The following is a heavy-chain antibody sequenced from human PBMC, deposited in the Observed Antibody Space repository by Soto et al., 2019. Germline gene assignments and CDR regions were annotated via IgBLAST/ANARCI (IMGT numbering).Heavy chain of an antibody. CDR2: SRSKGYGGTT. CDR1: GFTFGAYA. CDR3: TRGMYTAYETAPLFFDF. D-gene: IGHD5-12*01. Sequence: PGESLKISCTTSGFTFGAYALSWFRQAPGKGLEWVGFSRSKGYGGTTEFAASVRGRFTISRDDSNSIAYLQMNSLKTEDTAVYYCTRGMYTAYETAPLFFDFWGQGTLVTVSS. J-gene: IGHJ4*02. V-gene: IGHV3-49*03.